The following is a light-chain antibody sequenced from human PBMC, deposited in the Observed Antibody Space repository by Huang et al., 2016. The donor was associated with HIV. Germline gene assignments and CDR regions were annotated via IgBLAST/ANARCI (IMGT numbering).Light chain of an antibody. Sequence: EIVMTQSPATLSVSPGERATLACRASQSVSNNLGWYQQQPGQAPRLLIYGASTRATGFPARFSGSGSGTEFTLTISSLQFEDFAIYYCQQYNNWLPYTFGQGTKLEIK. CDR1: QSVSNN. V-gene: IGKV3-15*01. J-gene: IGKJ2*01. CDR2: GAS. CDR3: QQYNNWLPYT.